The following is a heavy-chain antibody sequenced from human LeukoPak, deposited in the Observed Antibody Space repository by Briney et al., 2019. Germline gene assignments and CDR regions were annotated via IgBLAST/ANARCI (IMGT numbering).Heavy chain of an antibody. CDR2: INSSGSNI. Sequence: GSLRLSCAASGFTFSDYYMSWIRQAPGKGLEWVSYINSSGSNIYYADSVKGRFTISRDNAKNSLYLQMNSLRAEDTAVYYCAKCVLLPIYYGMDVWGQGTTVTVSS. J-gene: IGHJ6*02. CDR1: GFTFSDYY. V-gene: IGHV3-11*01. D-gene: IGHD2-15*01. CDR3: AKCVLLPIYYGMDV.